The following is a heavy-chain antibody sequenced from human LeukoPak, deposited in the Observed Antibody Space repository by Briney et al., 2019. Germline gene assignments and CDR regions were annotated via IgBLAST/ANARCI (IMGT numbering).Heavy chain of an antibody. D-gene: IGHD5-18*01. J-gene: IGHJ4*02. Sequence: PSETLSLTCTVSGGSISSYYWSWIRQPPGKGLEWIGYIHDSGSSNYNPSLKSRVTTSIDTSKKQISLRLSSVTAADTAVYYSAREGYMGQPDYWGQGTLVTVSS. CDR1: GGSISSYY. V-gene: IGHV4-59*01. CDR3: AREGYMGQPDY. CDR2: IHDSGSS.